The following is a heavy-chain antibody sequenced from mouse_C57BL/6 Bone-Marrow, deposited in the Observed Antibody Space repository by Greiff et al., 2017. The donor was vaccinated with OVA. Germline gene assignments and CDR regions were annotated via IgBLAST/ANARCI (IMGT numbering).Heavy chain of an antibody. CDR1: GFTFSDYG. Sequence: EVQLVESGGGLVKPGGSLKLSCAASGFTFSDYGMHWVRQAPEKGLEWVAYISSGSSTIYYAATVKGRFTISRDNANNTLFLQMTGLRSEDTAMYYCARPGRSAYYDYDGYAMDDWGQGTSVTVSS. D-gene: IGHD2-4*01. CDR3: ARPGRSAYYDYDGYAMDD. V-gene: IGHV5-17*01. J-gene: IGHJ4*01. CDR2: ISSGSSTI.